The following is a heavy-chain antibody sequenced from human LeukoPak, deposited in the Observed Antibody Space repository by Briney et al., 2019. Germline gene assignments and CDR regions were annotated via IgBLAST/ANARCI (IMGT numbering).Heavy chain of an antibody. Sequence: GGSLRLSCAASGFTFSVYSMNWVRQAPGKGLEWVSYISDSSTTIYYADSVKGRFTISRDNAKNTLYLQMHSLRAEDTAVYYCARALGSSSDYWGQGTLVTVSS. CDR1: GFTFSVYS. CDR2: ISDSSTTI. D-gene: IGHD1-26*01. J-gene: IGHJ4*02. CDR3: ARALGSSSDY. V-gene: IGHV3-48*04.